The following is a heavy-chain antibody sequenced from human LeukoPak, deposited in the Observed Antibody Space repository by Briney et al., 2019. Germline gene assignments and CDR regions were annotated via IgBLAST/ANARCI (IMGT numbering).Heavy chain of an antibody. D-gene: IGHD4-17*01. CDR2: IYYSGST. CDR3: ARLAYGDYESYYFDY. J-gene: IGHJ4*02. Sequence: SSQTLSLTCTVSGGSISSGGYYWSWIRQHPGKGLEWIGYIYYSGSTYYNPSLKSRVTISVDTSKNQFSLKLSSVTAADTAVYYCARLAYGDYESYYFDYWGQGTLVTVSS. V-gene: IGHV4-31*03. CDR1: GGSISSGGYY.